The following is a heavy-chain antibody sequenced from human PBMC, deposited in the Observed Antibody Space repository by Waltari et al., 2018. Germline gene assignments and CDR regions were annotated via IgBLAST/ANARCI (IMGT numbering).Heavy chain of an antibody. CDR1: GGSFGGYY. Sequence: QVQLQQWGAGLLKPSATLSLTCAVHGGSFGGYYWSGTRTPPVKGLGWIGEINHSGSTNYNPSLKSRVTISVDTSKNQFSLKLSSVTAADTAVYYCARWGMATNAIDYWGQGTLVTVSS. CDR3: ARWGMATNAIDY. V-gene: IGHV4-34*01. D-gene: IGHD3-16*01. J-gene: IGHJ4*02. CDR2: INHSGST.